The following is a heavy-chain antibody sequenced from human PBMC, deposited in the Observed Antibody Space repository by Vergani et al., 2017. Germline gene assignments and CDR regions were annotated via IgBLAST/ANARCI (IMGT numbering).Heavy chain of an antibody. J-gene: IGHJ4*02. D-gene: IGHD3-22*01. CDR1: GFTFSSYG. V-gene: IGHV3-30*02. CDR2: IRHDGSEK. CDR3: AKIFGWESSGFDDY. Sequence: QVQLVESGGDVVQPGGSLILSCAASGFTFSSYGIHWVRQAPGKGLEWVSFIRHDGSEKYYADSVRGRFTISRDSSKSTLYLEMNSLSVEDTAMYYCAKIFGWESSGFDDYWGQGTLVTVSS.